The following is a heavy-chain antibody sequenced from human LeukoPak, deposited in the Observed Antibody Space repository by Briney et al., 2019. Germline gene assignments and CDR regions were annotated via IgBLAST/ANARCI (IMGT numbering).Heavy chain of an antibody. CDR2: ISSSSTYI. V-gene: IGHV3-21*01. CDR3: ARESRSVVTRYFQH. CDR1: GFTFSSYS. D-gene: IGHD4-23*01. Sequence: GGSLRLSCAASGFTFSSYSMNWVRQAPGKGLEWVSSISSSSTYIYYADSVKGRFTISRDNAKNSLYLQMNSLRADDTAIYYCARESRSVVTRYFQHWGQGTLVTVSS. J-gene: IGHJ1*01.